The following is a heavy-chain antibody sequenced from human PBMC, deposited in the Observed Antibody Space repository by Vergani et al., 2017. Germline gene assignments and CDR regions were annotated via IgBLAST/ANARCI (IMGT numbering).Heavy chain of an antibody. CDR3: AREARITMVLESYYYYYYMDV. CDR2: IYYSGST. CDR1: GGSISGYY. J-gene: IGHJ6*03. V-gene: IGHV4-59*01. Sequence: QVQLQESGPGLVKPSETLSLTCTVSGGSISGYYWSWIRQPPGKGLEWIGYIYYSGSTYYNPSLKSRVTISVDTSKNQISLKLRSVTAADTAVYYCAREARITMVLESYYYYYYMDVWGKGTTVTVSS. D-gene: IGHD3-10*01.